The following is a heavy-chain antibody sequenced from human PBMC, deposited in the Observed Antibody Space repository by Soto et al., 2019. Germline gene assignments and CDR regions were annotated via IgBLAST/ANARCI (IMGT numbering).Heavy chain of an antibody. D-gene: IGHD2-15*01. CDR2: ISYDGSNK. J-gene: IGHJ6*02. CDR3: AKDRLGYCSGGICYSGIYYYYGRDV. CDR1: GFTFSSYG. Sequence: QVQLVESGGGVVQPGRSLRLSCAASGFTFSSYGMHWVRQAPGKGLEWVAVISYDGSNKYYADSVKGRFTISRDNSKNPLYLHMNSLRAEDTAVYYCAKDRLGYCSGGICYSGIYYYYGRDVGVQGTTVTVSS. V-gene: IGHV3-30*18.